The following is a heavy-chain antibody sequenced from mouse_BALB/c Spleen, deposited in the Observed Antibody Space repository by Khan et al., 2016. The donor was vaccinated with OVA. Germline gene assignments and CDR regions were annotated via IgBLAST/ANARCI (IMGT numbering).Heavy chain of an antibody. CDR2: INPSNGYT. CDR1: GYTFTNYT. CDR3: VRDGAYHRNDDWFAY. V-gene: IGHV1-4*01. D-gene: IGHD2-14*01. Sequence: QVQLKQSGAELARPGASVKMSCKASGYTFTNYTIHWIKLRPGQGLEWIGYINPSNGYTNYNQKFRDKATLTADKSSTTAYRQLSRLTSDDTAVYDCVRDGAYHRNDDWFAYWGQGTLVTVSA. J-gene: IGHJ3*01.